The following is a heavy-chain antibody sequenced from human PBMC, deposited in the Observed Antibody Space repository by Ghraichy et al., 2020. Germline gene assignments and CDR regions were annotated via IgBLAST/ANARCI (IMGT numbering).Heavy chain of an antibody. D-gene: IGHD3-10*01. Sequence: GESLNISCAASGFTFSSYAMSWVRQAPGKGLEWVSAISGSGGSTYYADSVKGRFTISRDNSKNTLYLQMNSLRAEDTAVYYCALPRDGALNWFDPWGQGTLVTVSS. J-gene: IGHJ5*02. V-gene: IGHV3-23*01. CDR1: GFTFSSYA. CDR3: ALPRDGALNWFDP. CDR2: ISGSGGST.